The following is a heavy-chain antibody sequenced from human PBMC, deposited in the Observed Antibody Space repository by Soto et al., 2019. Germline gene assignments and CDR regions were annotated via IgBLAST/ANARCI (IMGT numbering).Heavy chain of an antibody. V-gene: IGHV1-18*01. CDR2: ISPYKGNT. J-gene: IGHJ4*02. D-gene: IGHD3-10*01. Sequence: DSVKVSCKASGYTFSRIGISWVRQAPGQGLEWMGWISPYKGNTHYAQGLQGRVTMTTDTSTSTAYMELRSLRSDDTAVYYCARDLHASGSSSTDYWGPATLVTV. CDR3: ARDLHASGSSSTDY. CDR1: GYTFSRIG.